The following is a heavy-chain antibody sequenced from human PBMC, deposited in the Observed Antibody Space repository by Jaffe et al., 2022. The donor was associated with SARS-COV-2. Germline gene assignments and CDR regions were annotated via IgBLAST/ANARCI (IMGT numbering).Heavy chain of an antibody. D-gene: IGHD4-17*01. J-gene: IGHJ3*02. Sequence: EVQLVESGGGLVKPGGSLRLSCAASGFTFSSYSMNWVRQAPGKGLEWVSSISSSSSYIYYADSVKGRFTISRDNAKNSLYLQMNSLRAEDTAVYYCASSRYPGAYGDSHDAFDIWGQGTMVTVSS. V-gene: IGHV3-21*01. CDR2: ISSSSSYI. CDR1: GFTFSSYS. CDR3: ASSRYPGAYGDSHDAFDI.